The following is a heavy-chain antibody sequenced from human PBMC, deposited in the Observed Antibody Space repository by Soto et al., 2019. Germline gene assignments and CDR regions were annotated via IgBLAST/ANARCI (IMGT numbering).Heavy chain of an antibody. CDR2: IFSSDEK. Sequence: GSGPTLVNPTETLTLTCTVSGFSLSNTGMGVSWIRQPPGKALEWLAHIFSSDEKSYRTSLETRLTVSKDTSKSQVVLTMTNMDPLDTATYYCERAVDRAISDIWFDPWGQGTQVTVSS. V-gene: IGHV2-26*01. J-gene: IGHJ5*02. CDR1: GFSLSNTGMG. CDR3: ERAVDRAISDIWFDP. D-gene: IGHD5-18*01.